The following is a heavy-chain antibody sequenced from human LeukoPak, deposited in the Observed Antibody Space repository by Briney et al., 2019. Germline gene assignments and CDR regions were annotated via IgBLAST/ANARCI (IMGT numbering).Heavy chain of an antibody. CDR2: ISGGGGST. V-gene: IGHV3-23*01. CDR3: AKDLSRIVRYFDY. Sequence: GGSLRLSCAASGFTFSSYAMSWVRQAPGKGLEWVSAISGGGGSTYYADSVKGRFTISRDNSKNTLYLQMNSLRAEDTAVYYCAKDLSRIVRYFDYWGQGTLVTVSS. CDR1: GFTFSSYA. J-gene: IGHJ4*02. D-gene: IGHD3-16*02.